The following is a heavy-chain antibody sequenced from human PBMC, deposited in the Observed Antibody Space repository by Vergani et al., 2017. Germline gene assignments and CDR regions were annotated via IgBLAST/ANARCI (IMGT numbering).Heavy chain of an antibody. Sequence: EVQLLESGGGLVQPGGSLRLSCAASGFTFSSYAMSWVRQAPGKGLEWVSAISGSGGSTYYADSVKGRFTISRDNAKNSLYLQMNSLRAEDTAVYYCARDPDGELFSYYYYGMDVWGQGTTVTVSS. CDR2: ISGSGGST. J-gene: IGHJ6*02. CDR3: ARDPDGELFSYYYYGMDV. V-gene: IGHV3-23*01. D-gene: IGHD3-10*01. CDR1: GFTFSSYA.